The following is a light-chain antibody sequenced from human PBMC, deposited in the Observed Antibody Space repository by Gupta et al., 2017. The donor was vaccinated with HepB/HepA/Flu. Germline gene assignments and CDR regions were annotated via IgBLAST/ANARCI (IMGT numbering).Light chain of an antibody. V-gene: IGLV3-1*01. CDR3: QSWDRNTVI. CDR1: KLGNEY. J-gene: IGLJ2*01. CDR2: QDN. Sequence: SYDLTQPPSVSVSPGQRARITCSGDKLGNEYTSWYQQRPDQSPMVVVYQDNKRPSGIPERFSGSTSGNTATLTISGTQTMDEAVYYCQSWDRNTVIFGGGTKLTVL.